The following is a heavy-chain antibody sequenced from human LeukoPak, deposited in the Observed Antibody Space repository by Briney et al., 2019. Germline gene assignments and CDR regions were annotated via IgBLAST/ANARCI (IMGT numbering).Heavy chain of an antibody. J-gene: IGHJ4*02. V-gene: IGHV1-2*02. D-gene: IGHD6-13*01. Sequence: ASVKVACKASGYTFTGYYMHWVRQAPGQGLEWMGWINPNSGGTNYAQKFQGRVTMTRDTSISTAYMELSRLRSDDTAVYYCARRRQAGREQLEYWGQGTLVTVSS. CDR1: GYTFTGYY. CDR2: INPNSGGT. CDR3: ARRRQAGREQLEY.